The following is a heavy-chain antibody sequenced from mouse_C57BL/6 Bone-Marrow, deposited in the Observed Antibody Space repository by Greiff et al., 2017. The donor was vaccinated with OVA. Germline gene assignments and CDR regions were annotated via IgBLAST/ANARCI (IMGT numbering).Heavy chain of an antibody. D-gene: IGHD1-1*01. Sequence: QVQLQQSGPELVKPGASVKISCKASGYAFSSSWMNWVKQRPGQGLEWIGEIYPRSGNTYYNEKFKGKATLTADKSSSTAYMELRSLTSEDSAVYFCARWGGSSYEDFDYWGQGTTLTVSS. CDR3: ARWGGSSYEDFDY. CDR1: GYAFSSSW. J-gene: IGHJ2*01. V-gene: IGHV1-82*01. CDR2: IYPRSGNT.